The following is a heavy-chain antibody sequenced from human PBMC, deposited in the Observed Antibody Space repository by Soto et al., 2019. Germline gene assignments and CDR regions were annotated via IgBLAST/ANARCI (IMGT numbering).Heavy chain of an antibody. V-gene: IGHV3-53*04. D-gene: IGHD1-26*01. CDR3: ARGLSGSYDAFDI. Sequence: GGSLRLSCAASGFTVSSNYMSWVRQAPGKGLEWVSVIYSGGSTYYADSVKGRFTISRHNSKNTLYLQMNSLRAEDTAVYYCARGLSGSYDAFDIWGQGTMVTVSS. CDR1: GFTVSSNY. J-gene: IGHJ3*02. CDR2: IYSGGST.